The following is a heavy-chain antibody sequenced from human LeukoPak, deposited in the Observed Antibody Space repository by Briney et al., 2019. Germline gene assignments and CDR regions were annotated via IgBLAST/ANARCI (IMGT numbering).Heavy chain of an antibody. V-gene: IGHV1-2*02. CDR3: ARSPNCGGDCYADAFDI. D-gene: IGHD2-21*02. CDR2: TNPNSGGT. Sequence: GASVKVSCKASGYTFTGYYMHWVRQAPGQGLEWMGWTNPNSGGTNYAQKFQGRVTMTRDTSISTAYMELSRLRSDDTAVYYCARSPNCGGDCYADAFDIWGQGTMVTVSS. CDR1: GYTFTGYY. J-gene: IGHJ3*02.